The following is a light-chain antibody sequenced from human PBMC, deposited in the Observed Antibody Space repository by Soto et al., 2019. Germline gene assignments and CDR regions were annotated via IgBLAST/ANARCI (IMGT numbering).Light chain of an antibody. CDR1: SSNIGSNT. Sequence: QSVLTHPPSASGTPGQRVIISCSGSSSNIGSNTVNWYQQLPGTAPKLLIYSNNQRPSGVPDRFSGSKSGTSASLAISGLQSEDEADYYCAAWDDSLNGEVFGTGTKVTVL. J-gene: IGLJ1*01. CDR3: AAWDDSLNGEV. CDR2: SNN. V-gene: IGLV1-44*01.